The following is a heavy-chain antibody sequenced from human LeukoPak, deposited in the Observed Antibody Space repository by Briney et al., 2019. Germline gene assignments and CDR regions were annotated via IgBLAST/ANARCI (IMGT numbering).Heavy chain of an antibody. CDR1: GGSISNYY. J-gene: IGHJ4*02. CDR3: ARDFYDYVWGSYDYFDY. V-gene: IGHV4-59*12. CDR2: IYYSGSA. D-gene: IGHD3-16*01. Sequence: PSETLSLTCTVSGGSISNYYWSWIRQPPGKGLEWIGYIYYSGSASYNPSLKSRVTISVNTSKNQFSLKLSSVTAADTAVYYCARDFYDYVWGSYDYFDYWGQGTLVTVSS.